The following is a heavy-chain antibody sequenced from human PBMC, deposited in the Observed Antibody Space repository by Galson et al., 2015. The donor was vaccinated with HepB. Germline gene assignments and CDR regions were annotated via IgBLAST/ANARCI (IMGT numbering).Heavy chain of an antibody. CDR2: ISSSSSYI. CDR1: GFTFSSYS. J-gene: IGHJ3*02. CDR3: ARMALWGYGDYLDAFDI. D-gene: IGHD4-17*01. V-gene: IGHV3-21*01. Sequence: SLRLSCAASGFTFSSYSMNWVRQAPGKGLEWVSSISSSSSYIYYADSVKGRFTISRDNAKNSLYLQMNSLRAEDTAVYYCARMALWGYGDYLDAFDIWGQGTMVTVSS.